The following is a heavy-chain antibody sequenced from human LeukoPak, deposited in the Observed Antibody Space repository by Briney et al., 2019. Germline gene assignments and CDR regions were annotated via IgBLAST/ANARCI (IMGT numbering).Heavy chain of an antibody. D-gene: IGHD2-2*01. CDR2: ISWNSGSI. J-gene: IGHJ4*02. CDR1: GFTFYDYA. Sequence: PGRSLRLPCAASGFTFYDYAMHWVRHAPGRGLEWVSGISWNSGSIVYADSVKGRFTISRDNAKNSLYLQMNSLRTEDTALYYCAKSRVHQLLPHLFDYWGQGTLVTVSS. CDR3: AKSRVHQLLPHLFDY. V-gene: IGHV3-9*01.